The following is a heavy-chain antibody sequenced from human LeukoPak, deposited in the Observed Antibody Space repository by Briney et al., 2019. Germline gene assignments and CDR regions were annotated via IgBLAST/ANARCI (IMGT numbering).Heavy chain of an antibody. V-gene: IGHV1-2*02. CDR2: IDPKNGDT. CDR3: ARLSAL. CDR1: GYPFSDYY. Sequence: GASVKVSCKTSGYPFSDYYIHWIRQASGQGLESMGWIDPKNGDTKYAQRSQGRLTISMDTSIDTVYMELSSRRYDDTAVYYCARLSALWGQGTLVTVSS. J-gene: IGHJ4*02.